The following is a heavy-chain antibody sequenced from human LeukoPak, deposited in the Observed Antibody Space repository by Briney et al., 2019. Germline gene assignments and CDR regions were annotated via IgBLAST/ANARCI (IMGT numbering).Heavy chain of an antibody. CDR2: IYYSGTT. V-gene: IGHV4-31*03. Sequence: SETLSLTCTVSGGSISSGEYYWSWIRQHPGKGLEWIGYIYYSGTTYYSPSLKSRVIISVDTSKNQFSLTSVTAADTAMYYCARVEAATTNPRFGYWGQGALVTVSS. J-gene: IGHJ4*02. CDR3: ARVEAATTNPRFGY. D-gene: IGHD5-24*01. CDR1: GGSISSGEYY.